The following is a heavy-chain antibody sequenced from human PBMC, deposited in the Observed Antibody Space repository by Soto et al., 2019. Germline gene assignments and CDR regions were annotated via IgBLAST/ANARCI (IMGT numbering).Heavy chain of an antibody. J-gene: IGHJ4*02. CDR1: GYTFTSYY. CDR2: INPSGGST. V-gene: IGHV1-46*03. D-gene: IGHD6-19*01. Sequence: ASVKVSCKASGYTFTSYYMHWVRQAPGQRLEWMGIINPSGGSTSYAQKFQGRVTMTSDTSTSTVYMELSSLRSEDTAVYYCAKDFRSIAVAGTGDYWGQGTLVTVSS. CDR3: AKDFRSIAVAGTGDY.